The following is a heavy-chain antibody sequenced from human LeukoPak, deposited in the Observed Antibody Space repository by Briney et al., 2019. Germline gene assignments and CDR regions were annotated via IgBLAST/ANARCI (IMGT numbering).Heavy chain of an antibody. Sequence: ASVKVSCKASGYTFTGYYMHWVRQAPGQGLEWMGWINPNSGGTNYAQKFQGWVTMTRDTSISTAYMELSRLRSDDTAVYYCARDPLNYYGSGSPDYWGQGTLVTVSS. J-gene: IGHJ4*02. CDR3: ARDPLNYYGSGSPDY. CDR2: INPNSGGT. CDR1: GYTFTGYY. D-gene: IGHD3-10*01. V-gene: IGHV1-2*04.